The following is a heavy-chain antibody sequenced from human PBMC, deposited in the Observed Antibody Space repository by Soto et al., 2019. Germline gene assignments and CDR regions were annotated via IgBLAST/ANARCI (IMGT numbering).Heavy chain of an antibody. CDR2: ISAYNGNT. Sequence: ASVKVSCKASGYTFTSYGISWVRQAPGQGLEWMGWISAYNGNTNYAQKLQGRVTMTTDTSISTAYMELSRLRSDDTAVYYCARDPQSLRGDYVLWYEGLTQSHIWGQGTMVTVSS. D-gene: IGHD4-17*01. V-gene: IGHV1-18*01. J-gene: IGHJ3*02. CDR3: ARDPQSLRGDYVLWYEGLTQSHI. CDR1: GYTFTSYG.